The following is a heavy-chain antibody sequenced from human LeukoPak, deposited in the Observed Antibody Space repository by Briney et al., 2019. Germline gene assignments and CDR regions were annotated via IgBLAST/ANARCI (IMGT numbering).Heavy chain of an antibody. Sequence: ASVKVSCKVSGYTLTELSMHWVRQAPGKGLEWMGGFDPEDGETIYAQKFQGRVTMTEDTSTRTAYMELSSLRFEDTAVYYCATLHTDYYDSSGHDYFDYWGQGALVTVSS. D-gene: IGHD3-22*01. J-gene: IGHJ4*02. CDR1: GYTLTELS. CDR2: FDPEDGET. CDR3: ATLHTDYYDSSGHDYFDY. V-gene: IGHV1-24*01.